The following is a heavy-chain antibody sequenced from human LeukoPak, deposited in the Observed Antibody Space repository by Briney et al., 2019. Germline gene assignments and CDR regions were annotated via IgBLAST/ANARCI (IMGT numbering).Heavy chain of an antibody. D-gene: IGHD2-2*01. CDR1: GGTFSSYA. CDR3: ARDSYPSTCSSTSCYFNYYYGMDV. V-gene: IGHV1-69*04. J-gene: IGHJ6*02. CDR2: IIPIFGIE. Sequence: GASVKVSCTASGGTFSSYAISWVRQAPGQGLEWMGRIIPIFGIENYAHTFKGRVTITADKSTSTAYMELSNLSSEDTAVYYCARDSYPSTCSSTSCYFNYYYGMDVWGQGTTVTVSS.